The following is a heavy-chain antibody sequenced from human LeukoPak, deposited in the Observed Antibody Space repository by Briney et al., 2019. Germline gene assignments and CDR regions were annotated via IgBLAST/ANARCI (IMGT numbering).Heavy chain of an antibody. V-gene: IGHV3-9*01. D-gene: IGHD6-19*01. CDR2: ISWNSGSI. CDR3: AKVHSSGWYMFND. CDR1: GFTFDDYA. Sequence: GRSLRLSCAASGFTFDDYAMHWVRQAPGKGLEGVSGISWNSGSIGYADSVKGRFTISRDNAKNSLYLQMNSLRAEDTALYYCAKVHSSGWYMFNDWGQGTLVTVSS. J-gene: IGHJ4*02.